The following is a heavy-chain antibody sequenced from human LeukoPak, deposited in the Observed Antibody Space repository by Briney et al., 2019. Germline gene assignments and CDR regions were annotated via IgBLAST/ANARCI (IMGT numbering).Heavy chain of an antibody. D-gene: IGHD3-22*01. CDR1: GYTFTSYG. CDR3: ARDRTYYYDSSGYDFDY. Sequence: ASVKVSCKASGYTFTSYGISWVRQAPGQGLEWMGWISAYNGNTNYAQKLQGRVTMTTDTSTSTAYMKLRSLRSDDTAVYYCARDRTYYYDSSGYDFDYWGQGTLVTVSS. CDR2: ISAYNGNT. V-gene: IGHV1-18*01. J-gene: IGHJ4*02.